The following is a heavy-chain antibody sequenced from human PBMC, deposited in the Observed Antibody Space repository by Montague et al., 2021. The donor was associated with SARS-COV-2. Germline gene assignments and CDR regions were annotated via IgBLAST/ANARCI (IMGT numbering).Heavy chain of an antibody. D-gene: IGHD3-3*01. J-gene: IGHJ4*02. Sequence: SETLSLTCGVYGGSFSGYYWSWIRQPPGKGLQWIGGISHSGSTNXXPSLNSRGTISLDTSKNQFSLKLTSVSAADTAVYYCARGLGRPGTIFGVALYWGQGTLVTVSS. CDR3: ARGLGRPGTIFGVALY. V-gene: IGHV4-34*01. CDR2: ISHSGST. CDR1: GGSFSGYY.